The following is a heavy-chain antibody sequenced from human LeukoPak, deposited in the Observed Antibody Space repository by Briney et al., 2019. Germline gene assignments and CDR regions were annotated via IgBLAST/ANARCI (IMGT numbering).Heavy chain of an antibody. CDR2: IKQDGSQK. CDR1: GFTFSNYW. CDR3: ARDSGSYHFDSC. D-gene: IGHD1-26*01. V-gene: IGHV3-7*01. Sequence: GGSLRLSCAASGFTFSNYWMGWVRQAPGKGLEWVANIKQDGSQKYFGDSVKGRFTISRDSAENSLFLQMSSLRDEDTAVYYCARDSGSYHFDSCWGQGTLVTVSS. J-gene: IGHJ4*02.